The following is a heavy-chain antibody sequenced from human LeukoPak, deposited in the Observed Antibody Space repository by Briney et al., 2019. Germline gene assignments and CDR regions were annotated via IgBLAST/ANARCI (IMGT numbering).Heavy chain of an antibody. V-gene: IGHV3-7*03. CDR2: IKQDGSKK. D-gene: IGHD2-2*01. CDR1: GFTFSSYW. Sequence: GGSLRLSCAASGFTFSSYWMTWVRQAPGKGLEWVANIKQDGSKKSYVDSVKGRSTFSRDNAKTSLYLQINSLRADAPGVYYCASQPAAAAVDYWGQGTLVTVSS. J-gene: IGHJ4*02. CDR3: ASQPAAAAVDY.